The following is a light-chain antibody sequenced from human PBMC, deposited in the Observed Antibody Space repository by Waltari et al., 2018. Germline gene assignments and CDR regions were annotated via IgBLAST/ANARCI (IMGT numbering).Light chain of an antibody. Sequence: EIVMTQSPATLSLSPGASATLPCRASQSVRSNFAWFQQKPGQPPRLLIYGTSTRATGIPARFSGSGSGTEFSLTISSLQPEDFATYYCQQYDYWPWTFGQGTRVETK. CDR2: GTS. J-gene: IGKJ1*01. CDR3: QQYDYWPWT. V-gene: IGKV3D-15*01. CDR1: QSVRSN.